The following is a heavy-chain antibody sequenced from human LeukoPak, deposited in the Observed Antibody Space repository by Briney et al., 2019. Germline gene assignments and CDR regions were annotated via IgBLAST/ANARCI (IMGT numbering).Heavy chain of an antibody. J-gene: IGHJ4*02. CDR2: FDPEDGET. V-gene: IGHV1-24*01. D-gene: IGHD6-19*01. CDR3: ATSSGWYRGFDY. Sequence: ASVKVSCKVSGYTLTELSMHWVRQAPGKGLEWMGGFDPEDGETIYAQKFQGRVTMTKDTSTDTAYMELSSLRSEDTAVYYCATSSGWYRGFDYWGQGTLVTVSS. CDR1: GYTLTELS.